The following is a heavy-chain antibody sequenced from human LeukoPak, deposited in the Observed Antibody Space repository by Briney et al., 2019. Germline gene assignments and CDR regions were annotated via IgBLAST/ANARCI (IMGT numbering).Heavy chain of an antibody. CDR3: ARAPPYYYDSGGYYCFYY. CDR1: GGSISSSSYY. V-gene: IGHV4-39*07. CDR2: LYFTGST. D-gene: IGHD3-22*01. J-gene: IGHJ4*02. Sequence: SETLSLTCTVSGGSISSSSYYWGWIRQPPGKGLEWIGSLYFTGSTYYNPSLKSRVTISVDTSKNQFSLKLSSVTAADTAVYYCARAPPYYYDSGGYYCFYYWGQGTLVTVSS.